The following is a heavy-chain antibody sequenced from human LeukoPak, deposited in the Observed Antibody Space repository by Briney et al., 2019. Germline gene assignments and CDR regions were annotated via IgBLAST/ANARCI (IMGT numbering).Heavy chain of an antibody. CDR1: GFTFTDYS. CDR2: ISSLSSNT. J-gene: IGHJ3*02. V-gene: IGHV3-21*01. D-gene: IGHD6-13*01. CDR3: AREAGIAAAGTAFDAFDI. Sequence: PGGSLRLSCVASGFTFTDYSMNWVRQAPGKGLEWVSSISSLSSNTYYIDSVKGRFSISRDNAKNSLYLQMNSLRAEDTAVYYCAREAGIAAAGTAFDAFDIWGQGTMVTVSS.